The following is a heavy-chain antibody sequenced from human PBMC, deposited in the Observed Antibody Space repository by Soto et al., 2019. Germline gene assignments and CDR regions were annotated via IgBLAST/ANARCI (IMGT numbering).Heavy chain of an antibody. CDR1: GFTFSSCG. J-gene: IGHJ4*02. CDR2: IWYDGSNK. Sequence: GGSLRLSCAASGFTFSSCGMHWVRQAPGKGLEWVAVIWYDGSNKYYTDSVKGRFTISRDNSKNTLYLQMNSLRAEDTAVYYCARDFHYYDSSGYLTFDYWGQGTLVTVSS. CDR3: ARDFHYYDSSGYLTFDY. V-gene: IGHV3-33*01. D-gene: IGHD3-22*01.